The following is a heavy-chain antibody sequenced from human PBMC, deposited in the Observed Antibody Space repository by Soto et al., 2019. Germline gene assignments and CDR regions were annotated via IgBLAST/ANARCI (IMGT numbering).Heavy chain of an antibody. Sequence: PSETLSLTCTVSGGSISTYYWSWIRQPAGKGLEWIGRTYTSGSSNYKPSLKSRVTMSVDTSKNQFSLKLSSVTAADTAVYYCARVGKLELQGGAFDIWGQGTMVTVSS. CDR1: GGSISTYY. D-gene: IGHD1-7*01. CDR3: ARVGKLELQGGAFDI. CDR2: TYTSGSS. V-gene: IGHV4-4*07. J-gene: IGHJ3*02.